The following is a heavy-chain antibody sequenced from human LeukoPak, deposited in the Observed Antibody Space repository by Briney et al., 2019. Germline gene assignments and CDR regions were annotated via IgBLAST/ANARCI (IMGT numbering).Heavy chain of an antibody. Sequence: GGSLRLSCAASGFTFSSYWMSWVRQAPGKGLEWVANIKQDGSDKYYVDSVKGRFTISRDNAKNSLYLQMNSLRAEDTAVYYCARGSQYYSSGWYPFDYWGQGTLVTVSS. CDR2: IKQDGSDK. J-gene: IGHJ4*02. CDR1: GFTFSSYW. CDR3: ARGSQYYSSGWYPFDY. V-gene: IGHV3-7*01. D-gene: IGHD6-19*01.